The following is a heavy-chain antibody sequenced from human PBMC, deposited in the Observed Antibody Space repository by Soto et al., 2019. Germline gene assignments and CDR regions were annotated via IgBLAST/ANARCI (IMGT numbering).Heavy chain of an antibody. CDR3: AKWSAAIAVLTAADCDC. CDR2: ISGSGCST. Sequence: GGSLRLSCAASGFPFCSYAMRWVRQAPGKGLEWVSGISGSGCSTYYSDSVKARFTISRDNSENRVNLEMNSLRAEDTAVYDCAKWSAAIAVLTAADCDCWGQGVLVTV. V-gene: IGHV3-23*01. D-gene: IGHD2-21*02. CDR1: GFPFCSYA. J-gene: IGHJ4*02.